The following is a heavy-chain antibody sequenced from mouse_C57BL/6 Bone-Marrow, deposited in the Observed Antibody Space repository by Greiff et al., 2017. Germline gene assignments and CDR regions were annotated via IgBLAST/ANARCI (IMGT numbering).Heavy chain of an antibody. J-gene: IGHJ4*01. CDR2: IRLKSDNYAT. V-gene: IGHV6-3*01. D-gene: IGHD1-1*01. CDR3: TRYYYGSSDAMDY. CDR1: GFTFSNYW. Sequence: EVKLMESGGGLVQPGGSMKLSCVASGFTFSNYWMNWVRQSPEKGLEWVAQIRLKSDNYATHYAESVKGRFTISRDDSKSSVYLQMNNLRAEDTGIYYCTRYYYGSSDAMDYWGQGTSVTVSS.